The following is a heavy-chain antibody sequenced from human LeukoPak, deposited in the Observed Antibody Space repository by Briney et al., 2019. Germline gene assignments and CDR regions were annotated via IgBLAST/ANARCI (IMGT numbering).Heavy chain of an antibody. D-gene: IGHD6-13*01. V-gene: IGHV3-53*01. CDR2: IHPGDNT. J-gene: IGHJ4*02. CDR1: GFTVNNNY. Sequence: GGSLRLSCAASGFTVNNNYMNWVRQAPGKGLEWVSGIHPGDNTYYADSVKGRFTISRDNSKNTLYLQTNSPRAEDTAVYYCARDMAAAGNDYWGQGTLVTVSS. CDR3: ARDMAAAGNDY.